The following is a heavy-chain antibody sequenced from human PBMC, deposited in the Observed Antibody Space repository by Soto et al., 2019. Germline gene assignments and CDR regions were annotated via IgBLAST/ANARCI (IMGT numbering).Heavy chain of an antibody. J-gene: IGHJ4*02. Sequence: QVQLVESGGDVVQPGRSLRLSCAASGFTFSSYAMQWVRQAPGKGLEWVAVISYDGSNKYYADSVKGRFTISRDNSKNTLYLQMNSLRAEDTAVYYCARPDYGSGSYPDYWGQGTLVTVSS. CDR2: ISYDGSNK. V-gene: IGHV3-30-3*01. CDR1: GFTFSSYA. CDR3: ARPDYGSGSYPDY. D-gene: IGHD3-10*01.